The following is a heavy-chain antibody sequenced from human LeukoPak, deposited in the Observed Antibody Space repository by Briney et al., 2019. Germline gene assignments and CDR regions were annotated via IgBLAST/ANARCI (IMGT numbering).Heavy chain of an antibody. CDR1: GFTFSDYY. J-gene: IGHJ4*02. CDR3: AKDIFFWAHDY. V-gene: IGHV3-23*01. Sequence: GGSLRLSCAASGFTFSDYYLSWVRQAPGEGLEWVASMAGSDDTTWYADHVGGRFAISRDTSRSTLYLQMNSVRVEDAAIYYCAKDIFFWAHDYWGQGLPVTVS. CDR2: MAGSDDTT. D-gene: IGHD3-3*02.